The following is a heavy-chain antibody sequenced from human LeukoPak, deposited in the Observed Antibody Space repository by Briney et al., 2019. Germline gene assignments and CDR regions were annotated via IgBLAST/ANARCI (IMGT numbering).Heavy chain of an antibody. CDR2: ILSDGTNK. V-gene: IGHV3-30*03. CDR1: GFTLSNAW. J-gene: IGHJ3*02. CDR3: ARTGESHAFDI. D-gene: IGHD1-26*01. Sequence: GGSLRLSCAASGFTLSNAWMNWVRQAPGKGLEWVTLILSDGTNKYYTDSVKGRFTISRDNSKKTLYLEMDSLRVEDTAVYYCARTGESHAFDIWGQGTMVTVSS.